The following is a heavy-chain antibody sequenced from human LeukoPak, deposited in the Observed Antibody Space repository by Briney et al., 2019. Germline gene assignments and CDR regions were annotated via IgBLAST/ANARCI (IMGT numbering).Heavy chain of an antibody. V-gene: IGHV1-2*04. CDR3: ARSADITMVRGVIPHYFDY. CDR1: GYTFTGYY. J-gene: IGHJ4*02. Sequence: VASVKVSCKASGYTFTGYYMHWVRQAPGQGLEWMGWINPNSGGTNYAQKFQGWVTMTRDTSISTAYMELSRLRSDDTAVYYCARSADITMVRGVIPHYFDYWGQGTLATVSS. CDR2: INPNSGGT. D-gene: IGHD3-10*01.